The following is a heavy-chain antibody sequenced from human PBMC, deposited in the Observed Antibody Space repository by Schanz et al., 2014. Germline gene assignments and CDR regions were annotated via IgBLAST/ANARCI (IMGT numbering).Heavy chain of an antibody. CDR1: GGSISSGSYY. J-gene: IGHJ3*02. CDR2: VYTSGST. V-gene: IGHV4-61*02. CDR3: ARDRGHGDLPGDI. D-gene: IGHD4-17*01. Sequence: QVQLQESGPGLVKPSQTLSLTCSVSGGSISSGSYYWNWIRQPAGKGLEWIGRVYTSGSTNYNPSLKSRVTISLDTSKNHSSLNLRSVTAADTAVYYCARDRGHGDLPGDIWGQGTMVTVSS.